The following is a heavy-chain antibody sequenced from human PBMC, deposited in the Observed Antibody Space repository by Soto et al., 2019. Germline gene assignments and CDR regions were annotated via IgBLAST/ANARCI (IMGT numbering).Heavy chain of an antibody. CDR3: ARVGVSSGYYPPDDAFDI. CDR2: INWNGGST. J-gene: IGHJ3*02. Sequence: GSLRLSCAASGFTFDDYGMSWVRQAPGKGLEWVSGINWNGGSTGYADSVKGRFTISRDNAKNSLYLQMNSLRAEDTALYYCARVGVSSGYYPPDDAFDIWGQGTMVTVSS. D-gene: IGHD3-22*01. CDR1: GFTFDDYG. V-gene: IGHV3-20*04.